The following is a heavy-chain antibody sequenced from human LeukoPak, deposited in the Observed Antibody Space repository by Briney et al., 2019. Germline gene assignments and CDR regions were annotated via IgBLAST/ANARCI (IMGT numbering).Heavy chain of an antibody. J-gene: IGHJ4*02. CDR1: RFTFSSYG. D-gene: IGHD3-3*01. Sequence: PGGSLRLSCAASRFTFSSYGMHWVRQAPGKGLEWVAFIRHDGSSKYYADSVKGRFTISRDNSMNTLYLQMNSLRAEDTAVYYCAKDGDFWSGPPYYWGQGTLVTVSS. CDR2: IRHDGSSK. CDR3: AKDGDFWSGPPYY. V-gene: IGHV3-30*02.